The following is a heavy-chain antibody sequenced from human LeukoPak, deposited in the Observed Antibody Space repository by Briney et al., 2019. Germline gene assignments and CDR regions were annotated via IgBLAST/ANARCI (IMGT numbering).Heavy chain of an antibody. CDR2: IIPILGIA. V-gene: IGHV1-69*04. J-gene: IGHJ6*02. D-gene: IGHD1-7*01. CDR3: ARPITGTSVDYYGMDV. CDR1: GGTFSSYA. Sequence: SVKVSCKASGGTFSSYAISWVRQAPGQGLEWMGRIIPILGIANYAQKFQGRVMITADKSTSTAYMELSSLRSEDTAVYYCARPITGTSVDYYGMDVWGQGTTVTVSS.